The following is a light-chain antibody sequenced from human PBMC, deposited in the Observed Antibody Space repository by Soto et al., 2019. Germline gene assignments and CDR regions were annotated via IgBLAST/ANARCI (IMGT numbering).Light chain of an antibody. J-gene: IGLJ1*01. CDR1: SSDVGAYDY. Sequence: QSALTQPASVSGSPGQPITISCTGTSSDVGAYDYVSWYQHHPGKAPKLMIYEVANRPSGVSNRFSGSKSGNTASLTISGLQAEDEADYYCCSYAGSFTYVFVTGTKLTVL. V-gene: IGLV2-23*02. CDR3: CSYAGSFTYV. CDR2: EVA.